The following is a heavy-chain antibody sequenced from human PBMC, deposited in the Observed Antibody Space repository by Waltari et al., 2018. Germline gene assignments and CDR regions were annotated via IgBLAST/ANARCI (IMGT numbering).Heavy chain of an antibody. J-gene: IGHJ4*02. CDR3: ARHMPYYYSIYYFDY. CDR1: GFTFSRYA. CDR2: VSSSGVST. Sequence: EVQRLESGGGLVQPGGSLRLSCAASGFTFSRYAMSWVRQAPGKGLGCVSVVSSSGVSTYYSDSVKGRFTISRNNSKKTQYLQMISLIAEDTAVYYCARHMPYYYSIYYFDYWGQGTLVTVSS. D-gene: IGHD3-10*01. V-gene: IGHV3-23*01.